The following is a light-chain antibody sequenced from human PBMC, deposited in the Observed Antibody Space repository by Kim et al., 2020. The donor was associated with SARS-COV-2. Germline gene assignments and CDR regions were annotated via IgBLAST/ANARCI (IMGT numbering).Light chain of an antibody. CDR3: QQYGDSPFT. CDR2: GAS. J-gene: IGKJ4*01. CDR1: QSVTSDY. V-gene: IGKV3-20*01. Sequence: EIVLTQSPGTLSVSPGERATLSCRASQSVTSDYLAWYHHKPGQAPRLLIYGASNRATGIPDRFSGSGSGTDFTLTISRLEPEDFALYYCQQYGDSPFTFGGGTKLEI.